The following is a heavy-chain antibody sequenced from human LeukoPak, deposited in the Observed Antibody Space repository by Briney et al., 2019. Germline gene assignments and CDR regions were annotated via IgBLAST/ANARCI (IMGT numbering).Heavy chain of an antibody. CDR3: ARETDYSHPNYFDP. J-gene: IGHJ5*02. V-gene: IGHV3-53*01. Sequence: GGSLRLSCAASGFTVSSNYMSWVRQAPGKGLEWVSVIYSGGSTYYADSVKGRFTISRDNSKNTLYLQMNSLRAEDTAVYYCARETDYSHPNYFDPWGQGTLVTVSS. CDR1: GFTVSSNY. CDR2: IYSGGST. D-gene: IGHD4-11*01.